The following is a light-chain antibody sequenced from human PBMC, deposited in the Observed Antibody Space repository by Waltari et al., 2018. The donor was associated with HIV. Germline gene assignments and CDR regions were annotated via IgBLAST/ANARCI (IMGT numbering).Light chain of an antibody. CDR2: GNN. J-gene: IGLJ3*02. V-gene: IGLV1-40*01. CDR1: PSSIGAEFD. CDR3: QSYDNSLTLL. Sequence: SVLTQPPSVSGAPGQNLTISCTRNPSSIGAEFDVHWYQQYQGKAPKLLIFGNNNRPSGVPDRFSGSKSGTSAALSITGLQAEDEADYFCQSYDNSLTLLFGGGTKLTVL.